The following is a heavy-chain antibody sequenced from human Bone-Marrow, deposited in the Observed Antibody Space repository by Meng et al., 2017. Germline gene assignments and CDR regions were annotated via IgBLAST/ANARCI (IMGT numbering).Heavy chain of an antibody. Sequence: ASVKVSCKASGYTFTSYGISWVRQAPGQGLELMGSIKVYNGNTDYAQRVQGRITMTVDTSTNTAYMELRKLKSDDTAVYYCARGAPYYDFLTGYYWGYYLDYWGQGTLVTVSS. CDR1: GYTFTSYG. D-gene: IGHD3-9*01. CDR3: ARGAPYYDFLTGYYWGYYLDY. CDR2: IKVYNGNT. V-gene: IGHV1-18*01. J-gene: IGHJ4*02.